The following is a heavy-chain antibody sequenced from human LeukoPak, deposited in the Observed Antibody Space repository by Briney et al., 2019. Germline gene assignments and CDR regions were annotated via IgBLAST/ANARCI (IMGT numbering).Heavy chain of an antibody. J-gene: IGHJ4*02. Sequence: PGGSLRLSCAASGFTFSNAWMNWVRQAPGKGLEWVDRIKSKTDGGTTDYAAPVKGRFTISRDDSKNTLYLQMNGLKTEDTAVYYCTTSPSGSYPSWGQGTLVTVSS. CDR2: IKSKTDGGTT. D-gene: IGHD1-26*01. CDR1: GFTFSNAW. CDR3: TTSPSGSYPS. V-gene: IGHV3-15*07.